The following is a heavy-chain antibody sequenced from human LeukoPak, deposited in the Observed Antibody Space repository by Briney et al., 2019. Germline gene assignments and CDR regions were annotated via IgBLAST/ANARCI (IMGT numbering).Heavy chain of an antibody. Sequence: GGSLRLSCTASGYTFSDYSMHWVRQAPGKGLEWVSAISGSGGSTYYADSVKGRFTISRDNSKNTLYLQMNSLRAEDTAVYYCAKDVCSGGSCYEAFDIWGQGTMVTVSS. D-gene: IGHD2-15*01. CDR1: GYTFSDYS. J-gene: IGHJ3*02. CDR2: ISGSGGST. CDR3: AKDVCSGGSCYEAFDI. V-gene: IGHV3-23*01.